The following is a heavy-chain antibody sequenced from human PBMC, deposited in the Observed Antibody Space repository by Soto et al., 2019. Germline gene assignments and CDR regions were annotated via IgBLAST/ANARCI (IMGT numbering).Heavy chain of an antibody. J-gene: IGHJ4*02. CDR2: SKSKRDGETT. Sequence: EVQLVESGGGLVKPGGSLRLSCAASGFTFNRAWMNWVRQAPGKGLEWVGLSKSKRDGETTEYGEPVKGRLTISRDDSENTVYLQMNSLKTEDTGVYYCTTGVAAAGHDGYWGQGTLVTVSS. CDR3: TTGVAAAGHDGY. CDR1: GFTFNRAW. D-gene: IGHD6-13*01. V-gene: IGHV3-15*07.